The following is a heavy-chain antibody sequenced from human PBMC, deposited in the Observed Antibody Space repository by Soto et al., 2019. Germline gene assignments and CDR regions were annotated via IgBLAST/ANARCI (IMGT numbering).Heavy chain of an antibody. CDR2: ISSNGGST. CDR1: GFTFSSYA. D-gene: IGHD2-2*01. V-gene: IGHV3-64*01. CDR3: AREASWGEFDY. Sequence: GGSLRLSCAASGFTFSSYAMHWVRQAPGKGLEYVSAISSNGGSTYYANSVKGRFTISRDNSKNTLYLQMGSLRAEDMAVYYCAREASWGEFDYWGQGTLVTVSS. J-gene: IGHJ4*02.